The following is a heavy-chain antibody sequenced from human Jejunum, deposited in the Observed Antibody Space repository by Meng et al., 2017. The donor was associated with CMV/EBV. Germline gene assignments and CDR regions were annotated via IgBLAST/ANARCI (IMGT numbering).Heavy chain of an antibody. CDR2: INAYNGDT. CDR1: GYTFTNDG. CDR3: ARVEVGITSGDY. Sequence: QAKLVQSGVEGKKPGASVKFSCKASGYTFTNDGITWVRQAPGQGLEWMGWINAYNGDTNYAQTLQGRVTMTTDTSTSTAYMELRSLRSDDTAVYYCARVEVGITSGDYWGQGTLVTVSS. D-gene: IGHD1-26*01. J-gene: IGHJ4*02. V-gene: IGHV1-18*01.